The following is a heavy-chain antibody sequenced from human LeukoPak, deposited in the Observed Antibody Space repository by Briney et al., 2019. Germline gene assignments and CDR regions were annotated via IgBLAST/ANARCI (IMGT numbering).Heavy chain of an antibody. J-gene: IGHJ4*02. CDR1: GGSFTNYF. D-gene: IGHD3-22*01. CDR3: ARRRVTVIVVSTFDS. Sequence: SETLSLTCAVSGGSFTNYFWSWVRQAPGKGLEWIGEVADYGSVNYNPSLQSRVTISLDTSKNHFSLKVSSMTAADTAVYYCARRRVTVIVVSTFDSWGQGTLVTVSS. V-gene: IGHV4-34*01. CDR2: VADYGSV.